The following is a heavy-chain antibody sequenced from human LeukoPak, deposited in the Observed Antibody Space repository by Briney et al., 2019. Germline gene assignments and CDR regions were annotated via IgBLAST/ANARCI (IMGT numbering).Heavy chain of an antibody. Sequence: GGSLRLSCTASGFIFNDFWMSWVRQAPGEGLEWVANIRQDGGAKNYVDSVKGRFTISRDNAKNSLYLQMNSLRAEDTAVYYCARAGNDYGDYQDYWGQGTLVTVSS. D-gene: IGHD4-17*01. CDR1: GFIFNDFW. V-gene: IGHV3-7*01. CDR3: ARAGNDYGDYQDY. J-gene: IGHJ4*02. CDR2: IRQDGGAK.